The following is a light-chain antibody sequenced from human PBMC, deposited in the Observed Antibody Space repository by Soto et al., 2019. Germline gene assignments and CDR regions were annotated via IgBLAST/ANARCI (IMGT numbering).Light chain of an antibody. Sequence: EVVLTQSPATLSVSPGERVSLSFRASQSVNSKLAWYHQKPGQAPRLLIYDASNRATGIPARFSGSGSGTDLTLTISSLEPEDVAVYYCQQRSNWPVTLGQGTRLEI. CDR1: QSVNSK. CDR3: QQRSNWPVT. V-gene: IGKV3-11*01. J-gene: IGKJ5*01. CDR2: DAS.